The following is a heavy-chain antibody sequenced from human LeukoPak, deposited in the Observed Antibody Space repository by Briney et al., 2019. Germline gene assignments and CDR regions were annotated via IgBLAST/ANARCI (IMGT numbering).Heavy chain of an antibody. J-gene: IGHJ5*02. CDR3: ARDLIGIIRGGWFDP. V-gene: IGHV1-8*03. D-gene: IGHD3-10*01. CDR2: INPNSGDT. CDR1: GYTFTAYD. Sequence: GASVKVSCKASGYTFTAYDINWVRQATGQGLEWMGWINPNSGDTGYAQKFQGRVTITRNTSISTAYMELSSLRSEDTAVYYCARDLIGIIRGGWFDPWGQGTLVTVSS.